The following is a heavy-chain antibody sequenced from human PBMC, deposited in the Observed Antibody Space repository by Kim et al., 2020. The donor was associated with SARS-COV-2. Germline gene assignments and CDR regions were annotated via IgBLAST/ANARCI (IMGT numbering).Heavy chain of an antibody. J-gene: IGHJ4*02. CDR3: ARGGIAEASLYYFDY. V-gene: IGHV4-34*01. Sequence: PSLKSRVTISVDTSKNQFSLKLSSVTAADTAVYYCARGGIAEASLYYFDYWGQGTLVTVSS. D-gene: IGHD6-13*01.